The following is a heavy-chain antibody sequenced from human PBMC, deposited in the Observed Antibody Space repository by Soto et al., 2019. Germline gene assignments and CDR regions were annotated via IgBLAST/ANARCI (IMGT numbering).Heavy chain of an antibody. CDR2: INPSGGST. Sequence: ASVKVSCKASGYIFVNYGIAWVRQAPGQGLEWMGIINPSGGSTSYAQKFQGRVTMTRDTSTSTVYMELSSLRSEDTAVYYCARTYSSSWYNWFDPWGQGTLVTVSS. V-gene: IGHV1-46*01. CDR3: ARTYSSSWYNWFDP. CDR1: GYIFVNYG. D-gene: IGHD6-13*01. J-gene: IGHJ5*02.